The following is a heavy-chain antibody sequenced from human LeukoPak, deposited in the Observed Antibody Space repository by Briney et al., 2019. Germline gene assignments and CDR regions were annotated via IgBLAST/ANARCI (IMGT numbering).Heavy chain of an antibody. CDR3: ARDRAEGKTWVEFDP. CDR2: IYSDGVT. J-gene: IGHJ5*02. Sequence: GGSLRLSCAASEFIVNSYAMSWVRQAPGKGLAWVSLIYSDGVTQYADSVKGRFTISRDNSKNTLNLQMNSLRDEDTAVYFCARDRAEGKTWVEFDPWGQGTLVTVSS. CDR1: EFIVNSYA. V-gene: IGHV3-66*02.